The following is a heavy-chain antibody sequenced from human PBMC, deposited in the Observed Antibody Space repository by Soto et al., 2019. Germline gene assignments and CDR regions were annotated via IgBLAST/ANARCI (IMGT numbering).Heavy chain of an antibody. CDR1: GGSISSSNW. D-gene: IGHD6-13*01. J-gene: IGHJ4*02. CDR3: ARGWGIAAAGSDY. CDR2: IYHSGST. Sequence: QVQLQESGPGLVKPSGTLSLTCTVSGGSISSSNWWSWVRQPPGTGLEWLGEIYHSGSTNYNPSLKSRGTRSVDKSKNQFSLKLNSVTAADTAVYYCARGWGIAAAGSDYWGQGTLVTVSS. V-gene: IGHV4-4*02.